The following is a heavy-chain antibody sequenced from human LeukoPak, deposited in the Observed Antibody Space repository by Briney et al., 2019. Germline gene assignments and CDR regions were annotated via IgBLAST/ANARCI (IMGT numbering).Heavy chain of an antibody. V-gene: IGHV4-4*07. CDR1: GGSISSYY. CDR3: ARDYYGSGYFDY. J-gene: IGHJ4*02. D-gene: IGHD3-10*01. Sequence: SETLFLACTVSGGSISSYYWSWIRQPAGKGLEWIGRIYTSGSTNYNPSLKSRVTMSVDTSKNQFSLKLSSVTAADTAVYYCARDYYGSGYFDYWGQGTLVTVSS. CDR2: IYTSGST.